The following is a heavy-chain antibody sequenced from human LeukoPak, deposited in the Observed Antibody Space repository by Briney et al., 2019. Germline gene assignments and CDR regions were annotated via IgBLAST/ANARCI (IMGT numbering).Heavy chain of an antibody. Sequence: PSETLSLTCTVSGGSISSSSYYWGWIRQPPGKGLEWIGSIYYSGSTNYNPSLKSRVTISVDTSKNQFSLKLSSVTAADTAVYYCAREWGTTRWFDPWGQGTLVTVSS. D-gene: IGHD3-16*01. V-gene: IGHV4-39*07. CDR3: AREWGTTRWFDP. CDR2: IYYSGST. J-gene: IGHJ5*02. CDR1: GGSISSSSYY.